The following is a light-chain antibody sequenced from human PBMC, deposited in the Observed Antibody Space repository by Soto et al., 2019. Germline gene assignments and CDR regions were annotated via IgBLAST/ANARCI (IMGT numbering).Light chain of an antibody. CDR1: QTVGVR. CDR2: EAS. V-gene: IGKV3-11*01. CDR3: HQRQRWPRT. Sequence: EIVLTQSPATLSSSPGERATLSCRASQTVGVRLAWYQHTPGQAPRLIIYEASNRAAGIPARFSGSGSGTDFTLTITSLEPEDFAFSYCHQRQRWPRTFGQGTKVEIK. J-gene: IGKJ1*01.